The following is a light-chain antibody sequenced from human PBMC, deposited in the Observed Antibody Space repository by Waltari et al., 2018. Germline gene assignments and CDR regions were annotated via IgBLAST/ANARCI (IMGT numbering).Light chain of an antibody. CDR3: QQYYDTPRT. J-gene: IGKJ1*01. CDR1: QSVLYSSNNKNY. Sequence: DFVMTQSPDSLAVSLGERATINCKSSQSVLYSSNNKNYLAWYQQKPGQPPRLLFSGASTRESGVPDRFSGSGSGTDFTLTISSLQAEDVAVYYCQQYYDTPRTFGQGTKVEIK. CDR2: GAS. V-gene: IGKV4-1*01.